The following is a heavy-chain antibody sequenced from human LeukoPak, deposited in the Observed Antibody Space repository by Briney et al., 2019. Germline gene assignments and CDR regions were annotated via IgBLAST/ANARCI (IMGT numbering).Heavy chain of an antibody. D-gene: IGHD3-22*01. CDR2: IWYDGSNK. V-gene: IGHV3-33*06. CDR1: GFTFSSYG. J-gene: IGHJ4*02. Sequence: GRSLRLSCAASGFTFSSYGMHWVRQAPGKGLEWVAVIWYDGSNKYYADSVKGRFTISRDNSKNTLYLQMNSLRAEDTAAYYCAKDGDYYDSSGYLNYWGQGILVTVSS. CDR3: AKDGDYYDSSGYLNY.